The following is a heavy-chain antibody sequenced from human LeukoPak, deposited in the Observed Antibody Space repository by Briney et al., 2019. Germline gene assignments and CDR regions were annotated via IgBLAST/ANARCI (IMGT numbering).Heavy chain of an antibody. Sequence: GGSLRLSCAASGFTFSSYSMIWVRQAPGKGLEWVSSISSSSSYIFFADSVKGRFTISRDNAKNSLYLQMNSLRAEDTAVYYCARDLLGWELHYFDYWGQGTLVTVSS. J-gene: IGHJ4*02. CDR3: ARDLLGWELHYFDY. CDR1: GFTFSSYS. CDR2: ISSSSSYI. V-gene: IGHV3-21*01. D-gene: IGHD1-26*01.